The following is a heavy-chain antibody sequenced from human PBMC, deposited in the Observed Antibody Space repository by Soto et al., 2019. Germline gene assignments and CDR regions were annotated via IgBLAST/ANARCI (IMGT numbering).Heavy chain of an antibody. Sequence: QVQLVQSGAEVKKPGASVKVSCKASGYTFTSYGISWVRQAPGQGLEWMGWISAYNGNTNYAQKLQGRVTMTTDTSTSTACMELRSLRSDDTAVYYCARDGAVVAATSAIDYWGQGTLVTVSS. CDR1: GYTFTSYG. CDR3: ARDGAVVAATSAIDY. J-gene: IGHJ4*02. V-gene: IGHV1-18*01. D-gene: IGHD2-15*01. CDR2: ISAYNGNT.